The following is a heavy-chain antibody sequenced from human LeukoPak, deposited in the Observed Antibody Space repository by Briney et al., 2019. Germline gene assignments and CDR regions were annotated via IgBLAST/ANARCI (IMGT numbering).Heavy chain of an antibody. CDR1: GGSIISSDYH. J-gene: IGHJ3*02. CDR3: ARHCCSGPAKRVFDI. D-gene: IGHD2-15*01. Sequence: TSETLSLTCTVSGGSIISSDYHWGWVRQPPGKGLEWIGTISYSGNTDYNPSLRSRVTISVDTSNNQFSLRLGSVTAADTAVYHCARHCCSGPAKRVFDIWGQRTMVTVSS. V-gene: IGHV4-39*01. CDR2: ISYSGNT.